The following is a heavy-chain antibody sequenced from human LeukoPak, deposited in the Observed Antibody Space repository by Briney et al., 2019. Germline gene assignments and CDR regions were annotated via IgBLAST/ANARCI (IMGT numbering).Heavy chain of an antibody. V-gene: IGHV3-33*01. D-gene: IGHD3-10*01. J-gene: IGHJ4*02. CDR1: GFTFSSYG. CDR3: ARDLVGTGVFDY. Sequence: GRSLRLSCAASGFTFSSYGMHWVRQAPGKGLEWVAVIWYDGSNKYYADSVKGRFTISRDNSKNTLYLQMNSLRAEDTAVYYCARDLVGTGVFDYWGQGTLVTVSS. CDR2: IWYDGSNK.